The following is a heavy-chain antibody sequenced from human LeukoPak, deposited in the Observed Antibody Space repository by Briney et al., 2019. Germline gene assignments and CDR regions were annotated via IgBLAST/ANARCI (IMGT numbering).Heavy chain of an antibody. V-gene: IGHV4-39*02. CDR1: GGSISSSSYY. J-gene: IGHJ4*02. CDR3: AREGGYSSSSVAYFDY. CDR2: IYYSGST. Sequence: PSETLSLTCAVSGGSISSSSYYWGWIRQPPGKGLEWIGSIYYSGSTYYNPSLKSRVTISVDTSKNQFSLKLSSVTAADTAVYYCAREGGYSSSSVAYFDYWGQGTLVTVPS. D-gene: IGHD6-6*01.